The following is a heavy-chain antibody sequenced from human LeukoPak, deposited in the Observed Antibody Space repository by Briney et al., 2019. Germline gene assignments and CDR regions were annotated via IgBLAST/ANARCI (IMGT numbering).Heavy chain of an antibody. D-gene: IGHD3-3*01. Sequence: KAGGSLRLSCAASACSLNAYNMNWVRQAPGKGLEWVSSISYTGTYIYYADSVKGRFTISRDNSRNSVFLQINRLRPEDTAVYYCATSIRRITISSWGQGTLVTVSS. CDR3: ATSIRRITISS. J-gene: IGHJ4*02. CDR2: ISYTGTYI. CDR1: ACSLNAYN. V-gene: IGHV3-21*01.